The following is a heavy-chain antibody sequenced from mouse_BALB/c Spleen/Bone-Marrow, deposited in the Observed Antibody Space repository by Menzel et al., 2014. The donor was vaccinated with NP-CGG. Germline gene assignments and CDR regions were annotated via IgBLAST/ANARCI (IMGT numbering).Heavy chain of an antibody. CDR3: TTLGRFAY. V-gene: IGHV1S81*02. D-gene: IGHD4-1*01. CDR2: INPSNGGT. J-gene: IGHJ3*01. CDR1: GYTFTNYY. Sequence: LVESGAELVKPGVSVKLSCKAFGYTFTNYYMYWVTQRPGQDLEWIEEINPSNGGTNFNEKFKSKATLTVDKSSSTAYMQLSSLASEDSAVYYCTTLGRFAYWGQGTLVTVSA.